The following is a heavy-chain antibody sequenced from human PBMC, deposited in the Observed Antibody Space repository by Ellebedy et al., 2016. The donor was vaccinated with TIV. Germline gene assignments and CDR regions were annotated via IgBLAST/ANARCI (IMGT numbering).Heavy chain of an antibody. CDR2: ISGSGGST. D-gene: IGHD3-9*01. V-gene: IGHV3-23*01. Sequence: GESLKISXAASGFTFSSYAMSWVRQAPGKGLEWVSAISGSGGSTYYADSVKGRFTISRDNSKNTLYLQMNSLRAEDTAVYYCAKDRHFDWLLYRWGQGTLVTVSS. CDR1: GFTFSSYA. CDR3: AKDRHFDWLLYR. J-gene: IGHJ5*02.